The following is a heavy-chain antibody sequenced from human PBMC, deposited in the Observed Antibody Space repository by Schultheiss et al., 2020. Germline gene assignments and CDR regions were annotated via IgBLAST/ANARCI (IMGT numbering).Heavy chain of an antibody. Sequence: SETLSLTCTVSGGSISSYYWSWIRQPPGKGLEWIGYIYYSGSTYYNPSLKSRVTISVDTSKNQFSLKLSSVTAADTAVYYCSSGWNFDYWGQGTLVTVSS. CDR2: IYYSGST. J-gene: IGHJ4*02. CDR1: GGSISSYY. D-gene: IGHD6-19*01. V-gene: IGHV4-59*12. CDR3: SSGWNFDY.